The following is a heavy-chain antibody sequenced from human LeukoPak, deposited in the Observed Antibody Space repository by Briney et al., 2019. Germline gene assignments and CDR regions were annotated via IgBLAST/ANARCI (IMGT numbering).Heavy chain of an antibody. CDR2: ISGSGDNT. CDR1: EFTFSNFA. Sequence: GGSLRLSCAASEFTFSNFAMSWVRQAPGKGLEWVSTISGSGDNTYYADSVKGRFTISRDNSKNTLSLNMNTMRAEDTDVYYCAKDLLQTFFFDSSGYYSDAFGMWGQGTMVTVSP. J-gene: IGHJ3*02. D-gene: IGHD3-22*01. V-gene: IGHV3-23*01. CDR3: AKDLLQTFFFDSSGYYSDAFGM.